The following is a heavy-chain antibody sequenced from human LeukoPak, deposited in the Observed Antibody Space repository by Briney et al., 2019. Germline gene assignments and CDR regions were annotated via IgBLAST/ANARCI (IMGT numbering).Heavy chain of an antibody. D-gene: IGHD3-3*01. J-gene: IGHJ4*02. Sequence: PSETLSLTCTVSGGSISSSSYYWGWIRQPPGKGLEWIGSIYYSGSTYYNPSLKGRVTISVDTSKNQFSLKLSSVTAADTAVYYCARERTIFGVAQGGFDYWGQGTLVTVSS. CDR2: IYYSGST. CDR1: GGSISSSSYY. CDR3: ARERTIFGVAQGGFDY. V-gene: IGHV4-39*07.